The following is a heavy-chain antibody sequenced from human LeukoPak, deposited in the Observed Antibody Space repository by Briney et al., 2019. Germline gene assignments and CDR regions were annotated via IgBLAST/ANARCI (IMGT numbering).Heavy chain of an antibody. J-gene: IGHJ6*03. Sequence: PSETLSLTCTVSGGSISSYYWSWIRQPPGKGLEWIGYIYYSGSTNYNPSLKSRVTISVDTSKNQFSLKLSSVTAADTAVYYCARGGGTDYSSFIGELGLHYYYYMDVWGKGTTVTVSS. D-gene: IGHD4-11*01. CDR1: GGSISSYY. CDR2: IYYSGST. V-gene: IGHV4-59*01. CDR3: ARGGGTDYSSFIGELGLHYYYYMDV.